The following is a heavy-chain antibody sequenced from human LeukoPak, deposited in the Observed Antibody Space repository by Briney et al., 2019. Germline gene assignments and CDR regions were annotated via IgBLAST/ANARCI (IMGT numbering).Heavy chain of an antibody. J-gene: IGHJ4*02. CDR2: ISGSGGST. CDR3: STLVSTRYYFDS. CDR1: GFTFSSYA. D-gene: IGHD5/OR15-5a*01. Sequence: PGGSLTLTCAASGFTFSSYAMSWVRQPPAKGLELVSAISGSGGSTYYADSVKGRFTISRDNSKNKLYLQMNSLSAADTAVYFCSTLVSTRYYFDSWGQGTLVTVSS. V-gene: IGHV3-23*01.